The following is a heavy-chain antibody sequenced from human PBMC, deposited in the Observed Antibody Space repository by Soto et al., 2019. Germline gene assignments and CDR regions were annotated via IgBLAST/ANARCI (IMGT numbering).Heavy chain of an antibody. CDR3: ARDFFDSSDYTTNWFEP. CDR1: GGSISSSGYY. CDR2: TNHSGST. J-gene: IGHJ5*02. D-gene: IGHD3-22*01. V-gene: IGHV4-39*07. Sequence: SETLSLTCTVSGGSISSSGYYWSWIRQPPGKGLEWIGETNHSGSTNYNPSLKSRVTISVDTSKNQFSLKLSSVTAADTAVYYCARDFFDSSDYTTNWFEPWGQGTLVTVSS.